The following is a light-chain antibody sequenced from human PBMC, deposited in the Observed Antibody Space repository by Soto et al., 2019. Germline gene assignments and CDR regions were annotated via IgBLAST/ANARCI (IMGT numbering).Light chain of an antibody. CDR1: QSISSY. CDR3: QQSYSTPRT. V-gene: IGKV1-39*01. J-gene: IGKJ1*01. Sequence: DIQMTQSPSSLSASVGDRVTITCRASQSISSYLNWYQQKPGKAPKLLIYAASSLQTGVPSRFSGSGSGTDFSLTISSLQPDDFSTYYCQQSYSTPRTFGQGTKV. CDR2: AAS.